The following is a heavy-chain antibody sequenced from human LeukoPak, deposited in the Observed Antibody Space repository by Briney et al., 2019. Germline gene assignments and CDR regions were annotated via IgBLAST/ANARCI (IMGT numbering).Heavy chain of an antibody. CDR2: INSNSGGT. Sequence: ASVTVSCKASGYTFTGYYMHWVRQAPGQGIEWMGWINSNSGGTNYAQMFQGRVTIIRDTSISTVYMELNRLRSDDTAVYYCAGGILGSTKSWFDPWGQGTLVTVSS. D-gene: IGHD1-26*01. V-gene: IGHV1-2*02. CDR3: AGGILGSTKSWFDP. CDR1: GYTFTGYY. J-gene: IGHJ5*02.